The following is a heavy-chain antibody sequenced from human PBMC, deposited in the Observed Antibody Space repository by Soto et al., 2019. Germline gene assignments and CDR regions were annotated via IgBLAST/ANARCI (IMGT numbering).Heavy chain of an antibody. Sequence: GGSLRLSCAASGFTFSSYGMHWVRQAPGKGLEWVAVISYDGSNKYYADSVKGRFTISRDNSKNTLYLQMNSLRAEDTAVYYCAKATYSSGWYSGYFDYWGQGTLVTVSS. J-gene: IGHJ4*02. CDR3: AKATYSSGWYSGYFDY. D-gene: IGHD6-19*01. CDR2: ISYDGSNK. CDR1: GFTFSSYG. V-gene: IGHV3-30*18.